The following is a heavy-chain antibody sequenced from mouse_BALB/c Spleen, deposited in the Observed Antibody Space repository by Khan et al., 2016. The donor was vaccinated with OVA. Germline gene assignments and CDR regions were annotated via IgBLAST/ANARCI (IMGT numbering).Heavy chain of an antibody. Sequence: VQLKESGPGLVKPSQSLSLTCTVTGYSITSDYAWNWIRQFPGNKLEWMGYISYSGRTSYNPSLKSRISITRDTSKNQFFLQLNSVTTEDTATYSCARSVTITTVVATDFDYWGQGTTLTVSS. CDR3: ARSVTITTVVATDFDY. D-gene: IGHD1-1*01. CDR1: GYSITSDYA. CDR2: ISYSGRT. J-gene: IGHJ2*01. V-gene: IGHV3-2*02.